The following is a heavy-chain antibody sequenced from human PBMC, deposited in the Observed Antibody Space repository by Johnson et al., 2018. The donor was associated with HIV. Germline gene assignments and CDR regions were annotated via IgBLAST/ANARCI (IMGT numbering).Heavy chain of an antibody. D-gene: IGHD6-6*01. CDR1: GFTFDDYT. CDR3: AKGVRGSSCYDAFDI. Sequence: QLVESGGVVVQPGGSLRLSCAASGFTFDDYTMHWVRQVPGKGLEWVSGISWNSGSIGYADSVKGRFTISRDNSKNTLYLQMSSLRADDTAVYYCAKGVRGSSCYDAFDIWGQGTMVTVS. CDR2: ISWNSGSI. V-gene: IGHV3-9*01. J-gene: IGHJ3*02.